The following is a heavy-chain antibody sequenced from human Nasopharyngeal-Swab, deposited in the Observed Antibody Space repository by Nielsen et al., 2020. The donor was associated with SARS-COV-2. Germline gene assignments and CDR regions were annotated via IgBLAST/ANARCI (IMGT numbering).Heavy chain of an antibody. CDR1: GFTFDDYA. CDR3: AKGDGSGPSGWGDY. D-gene: IGHD6-19*01. CDR2: ISWNSGSI. V-gene: IGHV3-9*01. J-gene: IGHJ4*02. Sequence: GGSLRLSCAASGFTFDDYAMHWVRQAPGKGLEWASGISWNSGSIGYADSVKGRFTISRDNAKNSLYLQMNSLRAEDTALYYCAKGDGSGPSGWGDYWGQGTLVTVSS.